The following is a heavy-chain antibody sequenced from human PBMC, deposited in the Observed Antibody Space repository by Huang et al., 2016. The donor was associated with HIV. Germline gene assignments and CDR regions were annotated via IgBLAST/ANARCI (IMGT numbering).Heavy chain of an antibody. CDR3: ARDPKYHRIGYYRQRRGIDV. CDR2: ISAFNGDT. D-gene: IGHD3-22*01. J-gene: IGHJ3*01. CDR1: GYSFTDYG. V-gene: IGHV1-18*01. Sequence: QAQLMQSGPEVKKPGASVKVSCKTSGYSFTDYGITWVRQAPGQGPEWVGWISAFNGDTAIEQRLQGRFTLTTDTSTSMAYMELRSLRFDDTSVYFCARDPKYHRIGYYRQRRGIDVWGQGTMVSVSS.